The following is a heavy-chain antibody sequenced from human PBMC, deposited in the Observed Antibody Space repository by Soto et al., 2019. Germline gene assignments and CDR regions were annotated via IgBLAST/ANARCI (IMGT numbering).Heavy chain of an antibody. V-gene: IGHV1-69*13. CDR3: ARAKDYYDSSGSPRFDY. D-gene: IGHD3-22*01. CDR2: IIPIFGTA. Sequence: SVKVSCKASGGTFSSYAISWVRQAPGQGLEWMGGIIPIFGTANYAQKFQGRVTITADESTSTAYMELSSLRSEDTAVYYCARAKDYYDSSGSPRFDYWGQGTLVTVSS. J-gene: IGHJ4*02. CDR1: GGTFSSYA.